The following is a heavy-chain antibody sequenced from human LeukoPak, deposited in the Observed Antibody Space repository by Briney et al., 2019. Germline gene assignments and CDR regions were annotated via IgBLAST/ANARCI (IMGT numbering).Heavy chain of an antibody. CDR2: INPNSGGT. D-gene: IGHD6-19*01. J-gene: IGHJ4*02. V-gene: IGHV1-2*02. CDR1: GYTFTGYY. Sequence: VASVKVSCKASGYTFTGYYMHWVRQAPGQGLEWMGWINPNSGGTNYAQKFQGRVTMTRDTSISTAYMELSRLRSEDTAVYYCAIIAVAGYFDYWGQGTLVTVSS. CDR3: AIIAVAGYFDY.